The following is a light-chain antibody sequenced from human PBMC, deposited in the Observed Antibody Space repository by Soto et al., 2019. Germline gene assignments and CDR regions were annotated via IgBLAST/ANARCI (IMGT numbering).Light chain of an antibody. CDR3: QQYGGSPRT. Sequence: EIVLTPSPGTLSLSPGERATLSCRASQSVSSNYLAWYQQKPGQAPRLLIYGASTRATDIPDRFSGSGAGTDFSLTISRLEPEDFAVYYCQQYGGSPRTFGQGTKVDIK. J-gene: IGKJ1*01. CDR1: QSVSSNY. CDR2: GAS. V-gene: IGKV3-20*01.